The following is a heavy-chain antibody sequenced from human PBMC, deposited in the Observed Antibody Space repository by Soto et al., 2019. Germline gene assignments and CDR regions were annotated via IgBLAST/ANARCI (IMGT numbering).Heavy chain of an antibody. J-gene: IGHJ4*02. D-gene: IGHD4-17*01. CDR2: IFWNDDK. CDR1: GFPFHTSGVN. Sequence: QITLKESGPTLVKPTQTLTLTCTFSGFPFHTSGVNVGWIRHPPGKALEWLALIFWNDDKRYSPSLKSRRTITKDTSKNQVVLTMTNMDPVDTATSYCARGYTYDFDYWGQGTLVTVSS. V-gene: IGHV2-5*01. CDR3: ARGYTYDFDY.